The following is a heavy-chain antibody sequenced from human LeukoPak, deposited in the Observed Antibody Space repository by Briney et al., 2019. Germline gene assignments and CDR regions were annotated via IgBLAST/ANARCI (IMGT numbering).Heavy chain of an antibody. V-gene: IGHV4-59*01. CDR1: GGSISSYY. D-gene: IGHD5-18*01. Sequence: SETLSLTCSVSGGSISSYYWNWIRQPPGKALEWIRYIYHSGSTNYNPSLKSRVTISVDTSKKQLSLRLSSVTAADTAVYYCAREQPPLGYFDYWGQGTLVTVSS. CDR2: IYHSGST. J-gene: IGHJ4*02. CDR3: AREQPPLGYFDY.